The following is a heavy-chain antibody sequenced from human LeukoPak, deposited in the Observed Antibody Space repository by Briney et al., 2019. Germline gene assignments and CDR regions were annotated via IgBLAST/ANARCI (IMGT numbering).Heavy chain of an antibody. Sequence: PGGSLRLSCAASGFTFSNYNINWVRQAPGKGLVWVSYISSSGTTIYYADSVKGRFTISRDNAENSLYLQMNSLRDEDTAVYYCARDRLGELSTIDYWGQGTLVTVSS. CDR3: ARDRLGELSTIDY. D-gene: IGHD3-16*02. CDR1: GFTFSNYN. CDR2: ISSSGTTI. J-gene: IGHJ4*02. V-gene: IGHV3-48*02.